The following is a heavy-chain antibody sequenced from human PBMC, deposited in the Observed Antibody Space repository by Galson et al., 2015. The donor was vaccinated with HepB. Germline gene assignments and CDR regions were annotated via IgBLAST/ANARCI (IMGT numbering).Heavy chain of an antibody. CDR3: ARGPPGDSGLDV. V-gene: IGHV3-53*01. CDR1: GLTVSTNY. J-gene: IGHJ6*02. Sequence: SLRLSCAASGLTVSTNYVAWVRQAPGKGLEWVSLIQVSGNTHYADSVKGRFTISRDISKNTFYLQMNSLRGDDTAVYYCARGPPGDSGLDVWGQGTTVTVSS. CDR2: IQVSGNT.